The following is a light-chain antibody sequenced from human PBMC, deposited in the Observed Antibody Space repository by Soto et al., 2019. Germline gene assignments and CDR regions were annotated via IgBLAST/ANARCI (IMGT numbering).Light chain of an antibody. CDR3: HQYGTSPLT. CDR1: QSVSSN. J-gene: IGKJ4*01. V-gene: IGKV3-20*01. Sequence: EIVMTQSPATLSVSPGERATLSCRASQSVSSNLAWYQQKPGQPPRLLIYGASSRATGIPDRFTGSGSATDFTLTISRLEPEDFGIYYCHQYGTSPLTFGGGTKVDIK. CDR2: GAS.